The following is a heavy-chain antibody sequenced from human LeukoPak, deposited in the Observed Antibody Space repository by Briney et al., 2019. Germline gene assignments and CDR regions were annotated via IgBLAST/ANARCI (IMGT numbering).Heavy chain of an antibody. CDR1: GYTFTIYG. V-gene: IGHV1-18*01. Sequence: AAVTVSCTGSGYTFTIYGISWVRQAPGQGLEWMGWISAYNGNTNYAQKLQGRVTMTTDTSTSTAYMELRSLRSDDTAVYYCATDRVLMAAAGRKDTANDAFDIWGQGTMVTVSS. D-gene: IGHD6-13*01. J-gene: IGHJ3*02. CDR3: ATDRVLMAAAGRKDTANDAFDI. CDR2: ISAYNGNT.